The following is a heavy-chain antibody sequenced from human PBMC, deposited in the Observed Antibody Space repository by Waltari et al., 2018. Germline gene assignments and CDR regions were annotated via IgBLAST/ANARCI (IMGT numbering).Heavy chain of an antibody. V-gene: IGHV3-48*03. CDR1: GFTFSSYE. Sequence: EVQLVESGGGLVQPGGSLRLSCAASGFTFSSYEMNWVRKAPGKGLEWVSYISSSGRTIFYADSVKGRFTISRDNAKKSLYLEMNSLRAEDTAVYYCASRHSSGYYYGDNWGQGTLVTVSS. CDR3: ASRHSSGYYYGDN. J-gene: IGHJ4*02. CDR2: ISSSGRTI. D-gene: IGHD3-22*01.